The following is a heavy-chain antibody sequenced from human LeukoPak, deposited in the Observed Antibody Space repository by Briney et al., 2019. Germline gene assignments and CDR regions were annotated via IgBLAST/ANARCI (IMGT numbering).Heavy chain of an antibody. Sequence: PSETLSLTCAVFGGSLNGHYWSWIRQPPGKGLEWIGEIHPSGSTSYNPSLRSQVIMSLDTSKIQFSLKLTSVTAADTAVYYCARGDDYRKTGYWGQGTLVTVSS. D-gene: IGHD4-11*01. CDR2: IHPSGST. V-gene: IGHV4-34*01. J-gene: IGHJ4*02. CDR1: GGSLNGHY. CDR3: ARGDDYRKTGY.